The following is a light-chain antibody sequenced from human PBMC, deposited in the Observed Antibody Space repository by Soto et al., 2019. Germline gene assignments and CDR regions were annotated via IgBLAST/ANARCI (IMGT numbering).Light chain of an antibody. J-gene: IGKJ1*01. CDR2: ASS. V-gene: IGKV1-39*01. CDR3: QQSSPRPWP. CDR1: QNIGNY. Sequence: DIQMTQSPSSLSASVGDSVTITCRASQNIGNYLNWYQQKPGEGPKLLIYASSRLQSGVPSRFSGSGSGTHFPLTVASLRTEDCATCSCQQSSPRPWPFGQGTTVEV.